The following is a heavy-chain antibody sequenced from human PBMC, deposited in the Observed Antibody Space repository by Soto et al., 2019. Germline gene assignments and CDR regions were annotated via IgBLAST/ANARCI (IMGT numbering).Heavy chain of an antibody. CDR1: GFTFNTYS. Sequence: GGSLRLSCAASGFTFNTYSMSWVRQAPGKGLEWISYITSDSTTMYYADSVRGRFTISRDNAKNTLYLQMNSLRDEDTAVYYCARRAIWGQGTLVTVSS. J-gene: IGHJ1*01. CDR3: ARRAI. D-gene: IGHD2-2*01. CDR2: ITSDSTTM. V-gene: IGHV3-48*02.